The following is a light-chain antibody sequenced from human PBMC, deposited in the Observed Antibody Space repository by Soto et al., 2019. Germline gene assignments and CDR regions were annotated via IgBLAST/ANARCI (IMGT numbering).Light chain of an antibody. CDR2: ATS. J-gene: IGKJ3*01. Sequence: EIVLTQSPATLSLSPGERATLSCRASQNINSYLAWYQQKPGQAPRLLIYATSNRATGIPARFSGSGCGTDFTLSISSLEPEDFAVYYCQQRSSWPFTFGPGTKVDIK. V-gene: IGKV3-11*01. CDR3: QQRSSWPFT. CDR1: QNINSY.